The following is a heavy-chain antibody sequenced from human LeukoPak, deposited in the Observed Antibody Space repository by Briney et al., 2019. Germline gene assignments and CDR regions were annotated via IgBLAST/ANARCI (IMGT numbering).Heavy chain of an antibody. D-gene: IGHD4-17*01. CDR1: GFTFSNFA. V-gene: IGHV3-64*01. CDR3: ARDRYGYGDYWQDFDY. J-gene: IGHJ4*02. CDR2: IRSTGDST. Sequence: GGSLRLSCAASGFTFSNFAIHWVRQAPGKGLEFVSGIRSTGDSTYYANSAKGRFTISRDNSKNTLYLQMVSLRAEDMAVYYCARDRYGYGDYWQDFDYWGQGTLVTVSS.